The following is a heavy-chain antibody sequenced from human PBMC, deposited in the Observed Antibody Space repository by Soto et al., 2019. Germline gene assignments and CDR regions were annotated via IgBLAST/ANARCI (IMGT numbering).Heavy chain of an antibody. CDR2: VCYSGTT. D-gene: IGHD2-21*01. J-gene: IGHJ5*02. CDR1: GGSIASGDYY. Sequence: QVQLQESGPGLVKPLETLSLTCTVSGGSIASGDYYWSWIRHPPGKGLEWIGYVCYSGTTNYKPFLKSRVTLTLDKSKNQFSLKMNSVTAADTAVYYGARDVIAPPIYFDPLGHGTLVPVSS. V-gene: IGHV4-61*08. CDR3: ARDVIAPPIYFDP.